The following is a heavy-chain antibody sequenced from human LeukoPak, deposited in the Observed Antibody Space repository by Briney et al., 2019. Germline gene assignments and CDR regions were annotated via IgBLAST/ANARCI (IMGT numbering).Heavy chain of an antibody. CDR2: ISRSGTYK. V-gene: IGHV3-11*06. CDR1: RFTFSDYY. J-gene: IGHJ6*02. D-gene: IGHD3/OR15-3a*01. Sequence: GGSLRLSCSASRFTFSDYYMSWIRQAPGKGLEWVSYISRSGTYKNYADSVKGRFTISRDNSKNTLYLQMNSLRAEDTAVYYCARDRYDFWSGYYGYGMDIWGQGTTVTVSS. CDR3: ARDRYDFWSGYYGYGMDI.